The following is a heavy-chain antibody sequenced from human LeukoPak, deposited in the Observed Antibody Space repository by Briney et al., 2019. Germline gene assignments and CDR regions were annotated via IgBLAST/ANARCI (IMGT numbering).Heavy chain of an antibody. CDR2: ISGSGGST. CDR3: AKDTITMVRILSYYYGMDV. CDR1: GFPFSSYA. Sequence: GGSLRLSCSASGFPFSSYAMSWGRQAPGKGLEWVSAISGSGGSTYYADSVKGRFTISRDNSKDTLYLQMNSLRAEGTAVYYCAKDTITMVRILSYYYGMDVWGQGTTVTVSS. D-gene: IGHD3-10*01. J-gene: IGHJ6*02. V-gene: IGHV3-23*01.